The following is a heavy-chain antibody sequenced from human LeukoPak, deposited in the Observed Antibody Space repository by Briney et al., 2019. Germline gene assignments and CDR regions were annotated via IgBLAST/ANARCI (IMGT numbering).Heavy chain of an antibody. J-gene: IGHJ4*02. Sequence: GGSLRLSCAASGFIPSDYNMNWVRQAPGKGLEWVSFIAISGTYITYADSVKGRFTISRDNAKNSLYLQMNSLRAEDTAVYYCARDLSATARAYDYWGQGTLVTVSS. V-gene: IGHV3-21*01. CDR2: IAISGTYI. CDR1: GFIPSDYN. CDR3: ARDLSATARAYDY. D-gene: IGHD1-26*01.